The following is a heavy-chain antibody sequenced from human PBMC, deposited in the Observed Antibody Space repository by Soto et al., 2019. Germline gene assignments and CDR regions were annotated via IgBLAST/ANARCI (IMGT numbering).Heavy chain of an antibody. D-gene: IGHD2-15*01. CDR3: VRDVAAAVTTWFDP. J-gene: IGHJ5*02. CDR1: GASISSDSYY. V-gene: IGHV4-31*03. CDR2: IYYSGDT. Sequence: QVQLQESGPGLVKPSQTLSLTCTVSGASISSDSYYWSWIRQHPGKGLEWIGYIYYSGDTYYNPSLNSRVTISVDPSKNQFSLKVNSVTAADTAVYYCVRDVAAAVTTWFDPWGQGTLVTVSS.